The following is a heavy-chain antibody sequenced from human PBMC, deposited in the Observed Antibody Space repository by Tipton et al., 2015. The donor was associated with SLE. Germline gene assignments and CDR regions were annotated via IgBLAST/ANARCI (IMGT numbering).Heavy chain of an antibody. D-gene: IGHD2-21*02. CDR1: NGSLSGYY. CDR2: SNHSGTT. V-gene: IGHV4-34*01. Sequence: TLSLTCEVYNGSLSGYYWSWIRQSPGKALEWIVESNHSGTTKYNPSLKSRVIISVDASKNQFSLKVSSVTAADTAVYYCASQSRDSYYVYYYYYMDVWGKGTTVTVS. J-gene: IGHJ6*03. CDR3: ASQSRDSYYVYYYYYMDV.